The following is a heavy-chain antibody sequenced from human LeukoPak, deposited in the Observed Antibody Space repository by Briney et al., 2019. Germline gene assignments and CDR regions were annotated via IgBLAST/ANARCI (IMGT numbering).Heavy chain of an antibody. D-gene: IGHD3-22*01. CDR2: IIPIFGIA. Sequence: ASVKVSCKASGGTFRSYAISWVRQAPGQGLEWMGRIIPIFGIANYAQKFQGRVTITADKSTSTAYMELSSLRSEDTAVYYCASYDSSPYYYYGMDVWGQGTTVTVSS. CDR3: ASYDSSPYYYYGMDV. J-gene: IGHJ6*02. CDR1: GGTFRSYA. V-gene: IGHV1-69*04.